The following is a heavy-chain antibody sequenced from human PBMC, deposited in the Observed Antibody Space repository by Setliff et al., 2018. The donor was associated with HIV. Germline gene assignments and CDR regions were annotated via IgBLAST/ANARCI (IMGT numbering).Heavy chain of an antibody. J-gene: IGHJ4*02. Sequence: GGSLRLSCIASGFTFTNYDMSWVRQAPGKGLVWVSRNDNDGSSTDYADSVKGRFTISRDSAKNTLYLQMNSLRAEGTAVYYCAKTPGGARGAYFGSWGQGTLVTSPQ. CDR3: AKTPGGARGAYFGS. D-gene: IGHD1-26*01. V-gene: IGHV3-23*03. CDR1: GFTFTNYD. CDR2: NDNDGSST.